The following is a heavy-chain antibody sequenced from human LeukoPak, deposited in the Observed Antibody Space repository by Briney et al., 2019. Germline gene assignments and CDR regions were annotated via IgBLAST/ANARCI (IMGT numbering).Heavy chain of an antibody. Sequence: ASVKVSCKASGGTFSIYAISWVRQAPGQGLEWMGGIIPIVGTANYAQKFQGRVTSTTDESTSTVYMELSSLRSEDTAVYYCARGEVPAGAPGPYFDYGRGRTLVSVSS. V-gene: IGHV1-69*05. CDR2: IIPIVGTA. CDR3: ARGEVPAGAPGPYFDY. D-gene: IGHD2-2*01. J-gene: IGHJ4*02. CDR1: GGTFSIYA.